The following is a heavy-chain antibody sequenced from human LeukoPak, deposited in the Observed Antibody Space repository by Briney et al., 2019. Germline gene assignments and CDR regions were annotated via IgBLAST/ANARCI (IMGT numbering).Heavy chain of an antibody. J-gene: IGHJ4*02. Sequence: PGRSLRLSCAASGFTFSSYGMHWVRPAPGKGLEWVAVMSYDGSNKYCADSVKGRFTISRDNSKNTLYLQMNSLRAEDTAVYYCAASAWDYWGQGTLVTVSS. CDR1: GFTFSSYG. V-gene: IGHV3-30*03. D-gene: IGHD3-10*01. CDR2: MSYDGSNK. CDR3: AASAWDY.